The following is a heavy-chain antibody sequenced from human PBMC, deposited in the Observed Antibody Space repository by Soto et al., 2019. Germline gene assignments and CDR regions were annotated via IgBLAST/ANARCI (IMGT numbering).Heavy chain of an antibody. CDR3: ARQGSRKPTSIAAAGTYYCYYGLDV. Sequence: GESLKISCKGPGYSFTSYWIGWVRQVPGKGLEWMGIIYPGDSDTRYSPSFQGQVTISADKSISTAYLQWSSLKASDTAVYYCARQGSRKPTSIAAAGTYYCYYGLDVWGQGTMVTVSS. V-gene: IGHV5-51*01. J-gene: IGHJ6*02. D-gene: IGHD6-13*01. CDR2: IYPGDSDT. CDR1: GYSFTSYW.